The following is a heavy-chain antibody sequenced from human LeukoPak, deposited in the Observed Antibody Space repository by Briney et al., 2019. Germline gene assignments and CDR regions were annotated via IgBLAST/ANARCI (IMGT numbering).Heavy chain of an antibody. V-gene: IGHV3-23*01. CDR3: ALLAYCSGGICYSTDFLGYVQH. CDR2: ISGSGGST. J-gene: IGHJ1*01. D-gene: IGHD2-15*01. CDR1: GFTFSSYA. Sequence: GGSLRLSCAASGFTFSSYAISWVRQAPGKGLEWVPAISGSGGSTYYADSVKGRFTISRDNSKNTLYLQMNSLRAEDTAVYYCALLAYCSGGICYSTDFLGYVQHWGQGTLVTVSS.